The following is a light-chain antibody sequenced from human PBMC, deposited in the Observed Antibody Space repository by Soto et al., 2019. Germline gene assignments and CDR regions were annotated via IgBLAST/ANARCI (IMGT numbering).Light chain of an antibody. CDR3: SSYAGRNNVV. CDR2: EVS. CDR1: TSEIGTYKY. V-gene: IGLV2-8*01. J-gene: IGLJ2*01. Sequence: QSVLTQPPSASGSPGQSVTISCTGTTSEIGTYKYVSWYQHHPGKAPKLMIYEVSKRPSGVPDRFSGSKSGNTASLTVSGLLTEDEADYYCSSYAGRNNVVFGGGTKLPVL.